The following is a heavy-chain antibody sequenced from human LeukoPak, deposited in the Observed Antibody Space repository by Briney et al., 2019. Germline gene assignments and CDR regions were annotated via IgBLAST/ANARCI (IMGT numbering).Heavy chain of an antibody. V-gene: IGHV3-7*01. CDR3: ARDLWLGEPGLFFFEY. Sequence: GGSLRLSCAASGFTFRRHWMSWVRQAPGKGLEWVANMRDDGSEEFYVNSVKGRFTISRDNAKNSLYLQMDSLRAEDTAVYYCARDLWLGEPGLFFFEYWGQGALVTVAS. D-gene: IGHD3-22*01. J-gene: IGHJ4*02. CDR2: MRDDGSEE. CDR1: GFTFRRHW.